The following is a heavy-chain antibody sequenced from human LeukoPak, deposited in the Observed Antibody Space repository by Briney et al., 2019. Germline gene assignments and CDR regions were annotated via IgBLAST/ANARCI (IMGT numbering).Heavy chain of an antibody. V-gene: IGHV4-59*01. D-gene: IGHD6-13*01. CDR3: AREGIAAAAVFDY. Sequence: SETLSLTCTVSGGSISSYYWSWIRQPPGKGLEWIGYIYYSGSTNYNPSLKSRVTISVDTSKNQFSLKLSSVTAADTAVYYCAREGIAAAAVFDYWGQGTLVTVSS. CDR2: IYYSGST. J-gene: IGHJ4*02. CDR1: GGSISSYY.